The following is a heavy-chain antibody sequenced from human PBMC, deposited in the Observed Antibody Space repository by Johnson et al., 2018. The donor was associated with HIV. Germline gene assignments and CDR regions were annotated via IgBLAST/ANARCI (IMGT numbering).Heavy chain of an antibody. CDR3: AKAQAFRGAFDV. J-gene: IGHJ3*01. CDR1: GFTFSSYA. V-gene: IGHV3-30-3*01. CDR2: ISYDGSNK. Sequence: VQLVESGGGVVQPGRSLRLSCAASGFTFSSYAIHLVRQAPGQGLEWVAVISYDGSNKYYADSVKGRFTISRENAKNSLYLKMNSLRAEDTAVYYCAKAQAFRGAFDVWGQGTMVTVSS. D-gene: IGHD2/OR15-2a*01.